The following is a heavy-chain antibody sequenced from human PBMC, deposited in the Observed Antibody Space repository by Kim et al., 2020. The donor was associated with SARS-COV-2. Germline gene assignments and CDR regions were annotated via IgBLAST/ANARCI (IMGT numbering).Heavy chain of an antibody. D-gene: IGHD1-7*01. V-gene: IGHV3-23*01. J-gene: IGHJ4*02. CDR1: GFTFSRYA. Sequence: GGSLRLSCAASGFTFSRYAMSWVRQAPGKGLEWVSGISGSGGRTYHLDSVKGRFSISRDNSRNTVNLQMNSLRAEDTAVYYCAKDAWNYFGNQLDYWGQGSLGTVSS. CDR3: AKDAWNYFGNQLDY. CDR2: ISGSGGRT.